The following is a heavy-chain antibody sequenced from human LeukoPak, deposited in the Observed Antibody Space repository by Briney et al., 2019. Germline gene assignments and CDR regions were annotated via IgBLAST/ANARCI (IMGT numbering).Heavy chain of an antibody. CDR1: GFTFSSYG. D-gene: IGHD1/OR15-1a*01. J-gene: IGHJ4*02. Sequence: GRSLRLSCAASGFTFSSYGMHWVRQAPGKGLEWVAVISYDGSNKYYADPVKGRFTISRDNSKNTLYLQMNSLRAEDTAVYYCAKGEHDDYWGQGTLATVSS. CDR2: ISYDGSNK. CDR3: AKGEHDDY. V-gene: IGHV3-30*18.